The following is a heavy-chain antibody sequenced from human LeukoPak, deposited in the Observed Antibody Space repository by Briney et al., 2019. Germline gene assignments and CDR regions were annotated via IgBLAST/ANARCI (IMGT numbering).Heavy chain of an antibody. V-gene: IGHV3-30*03. Sequence: GRSLRLSCAASGFPFSSYGMHWVRPAPGKGLEWVAVLSYDGSNEYYADSVKGRFTISRDNSKNTLYLQMNSLRVEDTAVYYCAGSWFYRDYFEYWGQGTLVTVSS. CDR3: AGSWFYRDYFEY. CDR2: LSYDGSNE. D-gene: IGHD3-10*01. CDR1: GFPFSSYG. J-gene: IGHJ4*02.